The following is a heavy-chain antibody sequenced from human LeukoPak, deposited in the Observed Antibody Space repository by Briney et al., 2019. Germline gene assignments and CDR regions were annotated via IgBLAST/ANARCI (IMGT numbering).Heavy chain of an antibody. CDR3: ARDPGLRLDS. D-gene: IGHD3-3*01. CDR1: GFSLSNYA. Sequence: GGSLRLSCAASGFSLSNYAMHWVRQTPGKGPEWVAVIWYDGSNEYYSEFVKGRFAISRDTSRNTLYLQMNNVRAEDTAVYFCARDPGLRLDSWGQGTLVTVS. V-gene: IGHV3-33*01. J-gene: IGHJ4*02. CDR2: IWYDGSNE.